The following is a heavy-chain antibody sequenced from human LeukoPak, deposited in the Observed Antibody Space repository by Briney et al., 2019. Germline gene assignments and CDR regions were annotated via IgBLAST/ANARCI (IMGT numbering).Heavy chain of an antibody. CDR3: VRGGGYCGTTSCYGIDY. CDR2: ISYDGSNK. D-gene: IGHD2-2*01. J-gene: IGHJ4*02. Sequence: PGGSLRLSCAASGFTFSSYAMHWVRQAPGKGLEWVAVISYDGSNKYYADSVKGRFTISRDNSKNTLYLQMNSLRAEDTAVYYCVRGGGYCGTTSCYGIDYWGQGTLVTVSS. CDR1: GFTFSSYA. V-gene: IGHV3-30-3*01.